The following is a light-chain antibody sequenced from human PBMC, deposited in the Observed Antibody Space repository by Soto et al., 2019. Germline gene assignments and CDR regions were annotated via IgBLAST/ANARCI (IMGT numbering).Light chain of an antibody. CDR3: AAWDDSLNASV. CDR1: SSNVGSNT. V-gene: IGLV1-44*01. Sequence: QSVLTQPPSASGAPGQRVTISCSGSSSNVGSNTVSWYQQFPGTAPKLLIHSNNKRPSGVPDRFSGSKSGTSASLAISGLQSEDEADYYSAAWDDSLNASVFGGGTKLTVL. J-gene: IGLJ7*01. CDR2: SNN.